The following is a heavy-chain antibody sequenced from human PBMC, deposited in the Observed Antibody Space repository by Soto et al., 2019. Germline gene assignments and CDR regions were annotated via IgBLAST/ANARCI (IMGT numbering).Heavy chain of an antibody. J-gene: IGHJ4*02. CDR1: GFTFDYYT. CDR3: XKGPVGYCSGGSCYPEY. D-gene: IGHD2-15*01. V-gene: IGHV3-43*01. CDR2: ISWDGGST. Sequence: HPGESLRLSCAASGFTFDYYTMHWVRQAPGKGLEWVSLISWDGGSTYYADSVKGRFTISRDNSKNSLYLQMNSLRTEDTALYYCXKGPVGYCSGGSCYPEYWGQGTLVTVSS.